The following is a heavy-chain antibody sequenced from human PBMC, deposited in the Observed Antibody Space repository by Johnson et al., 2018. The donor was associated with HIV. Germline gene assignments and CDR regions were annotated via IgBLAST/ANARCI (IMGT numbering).Heavy chain of an antibody. CDR2: FYSGGST. Sequence: VQLVESGGGLIQPGGSLRLSCKASGFSISSNYMSWVRQPPGKGLEWVSVFYSGGSTYYADSVKGRFTISRDNSKNTLYLQMNSLRGEDTAVYYCARDRGLDAFDIWGQGTMVTVSS. V-gene: IGHV3-53*01. D-gene: IGHD3-10*01. CDR1: GFSISSNY. J-gene: IGHJ3*02. CDR3: ARDRGLDAFDI.